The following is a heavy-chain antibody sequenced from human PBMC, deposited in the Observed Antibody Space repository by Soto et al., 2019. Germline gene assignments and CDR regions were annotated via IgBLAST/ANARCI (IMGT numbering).Heavy chain of an antibody. Sequence: ASVKVSCKASGYTFTSYGISWVRQAPGQGLEWMGWISAYNGNTNYAQKLQGRVTMTTDTSTSTAYMELRSLRSDDTAVYYCARDLVVRGVSIYYYYGMDVWGQGTTVTVSS. CDR3: ARDLVVRGVSIYYYYGMDV. CDR1: GYTFTSYG. CDR2: ISAYNGNT. J-gene: IGHJ6*02. D-gene: IGHD3-10*01. V-gene: IGHV1-18*01.